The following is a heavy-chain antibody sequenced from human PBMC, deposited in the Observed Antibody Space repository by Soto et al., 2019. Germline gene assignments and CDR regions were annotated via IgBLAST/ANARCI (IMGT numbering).Heavy chain of an antibody. J-gene: IGHJ1*01. D-gene: IGHD4-17*01. CDR3: AETTVTTPGYFQH. Sequence: SVKVSCKASGGTFSSYAISWVRQAPGQGLEWMGGIIPIFGTANYAQKFQGRVTITADESTSTAYMELSSLRSEDTAVYYCAETTVTTPGYFQHWGQGTLVTVSS. CDR2: IIPIFGTA. V-gene: IGHV1-69*13. CDR1: GGTFSSYA.